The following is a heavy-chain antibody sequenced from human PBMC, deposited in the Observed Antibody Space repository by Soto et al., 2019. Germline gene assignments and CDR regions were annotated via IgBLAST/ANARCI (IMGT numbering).Heavy chain of an antibody. D-gene: IGHD2-21*02. Sequence: GASVKVSCKASGYTFTSYSMHWVRQAPGEGLEWMGLIIPRSGTTSFAQKFQGTVTMTRDTSTSTVYMELSSLRSEDTAMYYCARETRSDSNWFDPWGQGTLVTVSS. CDR2: IIPRSGTT. V-gene: IGHV1-46*01. CDR1: GYTFTSYS. CDR3: ARETRSDSNWFDP. J-gene: IGHJ5*02.